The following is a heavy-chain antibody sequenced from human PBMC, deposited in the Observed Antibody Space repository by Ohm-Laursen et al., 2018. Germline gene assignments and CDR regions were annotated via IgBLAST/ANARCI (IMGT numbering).Heavy chain of an antibody. D-gene: IGHD6-19*01. CDR2: ITSSSSYI. Sequence: SLRLSCTASGFTISDYYMSWIRQAPRKGLEWVSSITSSSSYIYYADSVKGRFTVSRDNAKNSLYLEMNILRVEDTAVYYCARDNSGWYYFDYWGRGTLVTVSS. CDR1: GFTISDYY. V-gene: IGHV3-11*06. CDR3: ARDNSGWYYFDY. J-gene: IGHJ4*02.